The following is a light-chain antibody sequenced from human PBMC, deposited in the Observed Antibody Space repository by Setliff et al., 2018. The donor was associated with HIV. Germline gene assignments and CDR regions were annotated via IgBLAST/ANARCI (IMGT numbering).Light chain of an antibody. J-gene: IGLJ1*01. CDR2: EVS. CDR3: CSYAGSSTYV. Sequence: ALAQPASVSGSPGQSITISCTGTSSDVGSYNVVSWYQQHPGKAPKLMIYEVSERPSGVSNRFSGSKSGSTASLTISGLQAEDEADYYCCSYAGSSTYVFGTGTKVTVL. CDR1: SSDVGSYNV. V-gene: IGLV2-23*02.